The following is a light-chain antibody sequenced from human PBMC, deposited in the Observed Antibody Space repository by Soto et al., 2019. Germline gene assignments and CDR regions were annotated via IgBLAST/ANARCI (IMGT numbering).Light chain of an antibody. CDR3: QSYDTGLNVV. J-gene: IGLJ2*01. CDR1: SSNIGAGHD. CDR2: ANF. V-gene: IGLV1-40*01. Sequence: QSVLTQSPSVSGAPGQRVTISCTGTSSNIGAGHDVQWYQQLPGTDPKLLIYANFNRPSGVPDRFSGSTSGTSSSLAITGLQAEDEADYYCQSYDTGLNVVFGGGTKVTVL.